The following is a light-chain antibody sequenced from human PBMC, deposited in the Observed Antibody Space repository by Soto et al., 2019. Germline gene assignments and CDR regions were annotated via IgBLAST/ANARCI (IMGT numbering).Light chain of an antibody. CDR3: HVWDSSSDHYV. Sequence: SYELTQPPSVSVAPGQTARITCGGNNIGGKSVHWYQKKPGQAPVLVVYDDSDRPSGIPDRFSGSNSGDTATLTIRRVEAGDEADYYCHVWDSSSDHYVFVTGTKVTVL. CDR2: DDS. CDR1: NIGGKS. J-gene: IGLJ1*01. V-gene: IGLV3-21*02.